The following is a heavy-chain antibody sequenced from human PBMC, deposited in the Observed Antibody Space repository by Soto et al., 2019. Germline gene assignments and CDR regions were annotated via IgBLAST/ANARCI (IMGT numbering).Heavy chain of an antibody. CDR3: ARDQYCSSTSCYSDLFDYFDY. CDR1: GFTFSSYS. Sequence: GGSLRLSCATSGFTFSSYSMNWVRQAPGKGLEWVSSISSSSSYIYYADSVKGRFTISRDNAKNSLYLQMNSLRAEDTAVYYCARDQYCSSTSCYSDLFDYFDYWGQGTLVTVSS. V-gene: IGHV3-21*01. CDR2: ISSSSSYI. D-gene: IGHD2-2*02. J-gene: IGHJ4*02.